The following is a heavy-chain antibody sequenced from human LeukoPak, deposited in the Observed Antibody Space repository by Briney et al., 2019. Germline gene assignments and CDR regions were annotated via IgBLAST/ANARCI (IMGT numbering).Heavy chain of an antibody. CDR3: ARASAIRYLSDY. J-gene: IGHJ4*02. CDR1: GYTFTSYD. D-gene: IGHD2-2*02. Sequence: ASVKVSCKASGYTFTSYDINWVRQATGQGLEWMGWMNPNSGKTGYAQKFQGRVTMTRNTPISTAYMELGSLRSEDTAVYYCARASAIRYLSDYWGQGTLVTVSS. CDR2: MNPNSGKT. V-gene: IGHV1-8*01.